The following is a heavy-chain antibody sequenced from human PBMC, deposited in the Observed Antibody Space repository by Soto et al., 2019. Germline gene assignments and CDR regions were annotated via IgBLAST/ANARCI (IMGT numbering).Heavy chain of an antibody. CDR2: IYYTENT. D-gene: IGHD3-22*01. J-gene: IGHJ5*02. V-gene: IGHV4-30-4*01. Sequence: NPSETLSLTCTVSGASVSNGDYYWSWIRQPPGRGLEWIGYIYYTENTSYNPSLKSRLTMSVDTSKNQFSLKLTSVTAADTAVYYCARGTMDFDSFGSWGQGTLVTVPQ. CDR3: ARGTMDFDSFGS. CDR1: GASVSNGDYY.